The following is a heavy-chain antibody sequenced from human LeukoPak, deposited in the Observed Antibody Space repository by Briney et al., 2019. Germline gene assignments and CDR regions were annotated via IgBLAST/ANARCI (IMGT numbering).Heavy chain of an antibody. CDR2: ISSSSSYI. V-gene: IGHV3-21*01. CDR1: GFTFSSYT. D-gene: IGHD3-3*01. CDR3: ARDSGVETITIFGVTPNWFDP. Sequence: GGSLRLSCAASGFTFSSYTMNWVRQAPGKGLEWVSSISSSSSYIYFTDSVKGRFTISRDNAKNSLYLQMNSLRAEDTAVYYCARDSGVETITIFGVTPNWFDPWGQGTLVAVSS. J-gene: IGHJ5*02.